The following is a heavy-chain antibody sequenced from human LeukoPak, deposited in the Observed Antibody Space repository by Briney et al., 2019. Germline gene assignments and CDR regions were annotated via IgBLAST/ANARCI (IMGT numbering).Heavy chain of an antibody. D-gene: IGHD3-10*01. Sequence: ASVKVSCKASGYTFTSYDINWVRQATGQGLEWMGWMNPNSGNTGYAQKFQGRVTMTRNTSISTAYMELSSLRSEDTAVYYCARGIYYGSGSYPPPYGMDVWGKGTTVTVSS. V-gene: IGHV1-8*01. CDR1: GYTFTSYD. CDR2: MNPNSGNT. CDR3: ARGIYYGSGSYPPPYGMDV. J-gene: IGHJ6*04.